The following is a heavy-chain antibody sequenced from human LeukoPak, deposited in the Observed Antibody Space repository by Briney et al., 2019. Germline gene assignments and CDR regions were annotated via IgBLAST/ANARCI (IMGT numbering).Heavy chain of an antibody. Sequence: SETLSLTCTVSGGSISSGDSYWSWIRQPPGKGLEWIGYIYYSGSTNYNPSLKSRVTISVDTSKNQFSLKLSSVTAADTAVYYCARVGPPYYYDSSGYRPRGSAFDIWGQGTMVTVSS. J-gene: IGHJ3*02. V-gene: IGHV4-61*08. CDR3: ARVGPPYYYDSSGYRPRGSAFDI. D-gene: IGHD3-22*01. CDR2: IYYSGST. CDR1: GGSISSGDSY.